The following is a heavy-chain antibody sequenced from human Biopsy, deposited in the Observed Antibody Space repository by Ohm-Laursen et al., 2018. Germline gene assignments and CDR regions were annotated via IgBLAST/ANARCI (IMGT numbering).Heavy chain of an antibody. Sequence: GTLSLTCSVFGKTFSDYQWSWIRQPPGKGLEWIGQINQAGTTNYNPSLKNRVSISADASKYEFSLRLTSVTAADTAVYLCGNEVHGRDYWGLGAQVTVSS. V-gene: IGHV4-34*08. CDR3: GNEVHGRDY. J-gene: IGHJ4*02. CDR2: INQAGTT. D-gene: IGHD2-15*01. CDR1: GKTFSDYQ.